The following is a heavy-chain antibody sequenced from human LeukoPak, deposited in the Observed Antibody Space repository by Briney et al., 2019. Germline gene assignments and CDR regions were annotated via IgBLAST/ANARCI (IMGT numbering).Heavy chain of an antibody. CDR3: ARSGSYEAFDY. CDR2: TRNKANSYTT. J-gene: IGHJ4*02. V-gene: IGHV3-72*01. D-gene: IGHD3-22*01. CDR1: GFSFSSYS. Sequence: GGSLRLSCAASGFSFSSYSMDWVRQAPGKGLEWVGRTRNKANSYTTEYAASVKGRFSISRDDSQNSLYLHMNSLQTDDTAVYFCARSGSYEAFDYWGQGTLVAVSS.